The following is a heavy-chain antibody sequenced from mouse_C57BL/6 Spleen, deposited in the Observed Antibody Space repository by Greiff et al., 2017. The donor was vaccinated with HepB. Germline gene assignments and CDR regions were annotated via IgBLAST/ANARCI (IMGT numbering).Heavy chain of an antibody. CDR3: ARRYYGSSFSSWFAY. CDR2: IDPSDSYT. V-gene: IGHV1-69*01. CDR1: GYTFTSYW. D-gene: IGHD1-1*01. Sequence: QVQLRQSGAELVMPGASVKLSCKASGYTFTSYWMHWVKQRPGQGLEWIGEIDPSDSYTNYNQKFKGKSTLTVDKSSSTAYMQLSSLTSEDSAVYYCARRYYGSSFSSWFAYWGQGTLVTVSA. J-gene: IGHJ3*01.